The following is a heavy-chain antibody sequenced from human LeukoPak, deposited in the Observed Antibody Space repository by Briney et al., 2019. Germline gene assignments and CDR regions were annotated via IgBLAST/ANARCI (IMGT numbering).Heavy chain of an antibody. J-gene: IGHJ4*02. CDR2: IYSGGST. Sequence: PGGSLRLSCAASGFTVSTNYMSWVRQPPGEGLEWVSVIYSGGSTYYADSVKGRFTISRDNSKNTLYLQMNSLRAEDTAVYYCAKFLGTEIIGYWGQGTLVTVSS. CDR1: GFTVSTNY. CDR3: AKFLGTEIIGY. D-gene: IGHD2/OR15-2a*01. V-gene: IGHV3-66*02.